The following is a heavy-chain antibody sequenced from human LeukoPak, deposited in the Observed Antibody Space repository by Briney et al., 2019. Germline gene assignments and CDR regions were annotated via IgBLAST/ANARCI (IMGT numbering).Heavy chain of an antibody. CDR2: ISGSGGAT. CDR1: GFTFSSYA. Sequence: GGSLRLSCAASGFTFSSYAMTWVRQAPGKGLEWVSVISGSGGATYYADSVKGRFTISRDNAKNSLYLQMNSLRAEDTAVYYCARARGSYDSDAFDIWGQGTMVTVSS. D-gene: IGHD3-9*01. J-gene: IGHJ3*02. V-gene: IGHV3-23*01. CDR3: ARARGSYDSDAFDI.